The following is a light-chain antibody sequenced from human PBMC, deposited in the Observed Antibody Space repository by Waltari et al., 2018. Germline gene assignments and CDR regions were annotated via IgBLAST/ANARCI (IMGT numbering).Light chain of an antibody. CDR3: QQYYSTPQT. Sequence: DIVMTQSPDSLAVSLGERATINCKSSQSVLYSPNNTNYLAWYQQKPGHAPKLPINGASTRESGVPDRFSGRGSGTDFTPTISSLQAEDVAVYYCQQYYSTPQTFGQGTKVEIK. CDR2: GAS. J-gene: IGKJ1*01. CDR1: QSVLYSPNNTNY. V-gene: IGKV4-1*01.